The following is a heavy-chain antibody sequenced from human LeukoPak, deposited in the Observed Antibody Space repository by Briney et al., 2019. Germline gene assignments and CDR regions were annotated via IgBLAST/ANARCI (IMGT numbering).Heavy chain of an antibody. Sequence: SETLSLTCSVSGGAISSAGYYWSWIRQHPGKGLEWIGYIYYSGSTNYNPSLKSRVTISVDTSKNQFSLKLSSVTAADTAVYYCARGPNSSGWSFDYWGQGTLVTVSS. CDR3: ARGPNSSGWSFDY. V-gene: IGHV4-61*08. D-gene: IGHD6-19*01. CDR2: IYYSGST. J-gene: IGHJ4*02. CDR1: GGAISSAGYY.